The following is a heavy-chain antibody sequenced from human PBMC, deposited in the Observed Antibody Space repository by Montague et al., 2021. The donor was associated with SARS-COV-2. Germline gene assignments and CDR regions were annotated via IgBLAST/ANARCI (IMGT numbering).Heavy chain of an antibody. CDR2: IDWDDDK. Sequence: VKPTQTLTLTCTFSGFSLSTSGVCVSWIRQPPGKALEGLALIDWDDDKYYSASLKTRLTISKGPSTNQVVLTMTNMDPVDTGTYYCARMGSAVAGMMSNGSMNVWGQGTPVTVSS. J-gene: IGHJ6*02. V-gene: IGHV2-70*13. CDR1: GFSLSTSGVC. D-gene: IGHD6-19*01. CDR3: ARMGSAVAGMMSNGSMNV.